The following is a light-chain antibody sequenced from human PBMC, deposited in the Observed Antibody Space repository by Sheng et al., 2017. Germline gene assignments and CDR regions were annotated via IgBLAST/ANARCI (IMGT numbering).Light chain of an antibody. CDR1: QAIGSS. CDR3: QQYSFYPWT. Sequence: IQMTQSPSSLSASVGDRVTMTCRASQAIGSSLAWYQQKPGKAPKLLIYDASRLESGVPSRFSGSGSGTDFTLTISSLQPDDFATYYCQQYSFYPWTFGRGTKVEI. V-gene: IGKV1-13*02. CDR2: DAS. J-gene: IGKJ1*01.